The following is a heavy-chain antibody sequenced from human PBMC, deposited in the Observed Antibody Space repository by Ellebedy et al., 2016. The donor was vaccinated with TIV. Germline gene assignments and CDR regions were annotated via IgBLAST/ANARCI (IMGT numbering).Heavy chain of an antibody. CDR3: ARARGGPRWYHFDY. V-gene: IGHV3-30*02. CDR2: IRYDENDR. Sequence: GGSLRLXXAASGFTFSSYDIHWVRQAPGKGLEWVAIIRYDENDRNYAESVKGRFTISRDNSKNTLYLQMNSLRADDTAVYYCARARGGPRWYHFDYWGQGTLVTVSS. J-gene: IGHJ4*02. D-gene: IGHD4-23*01. CDR1: GFTFSSYD.